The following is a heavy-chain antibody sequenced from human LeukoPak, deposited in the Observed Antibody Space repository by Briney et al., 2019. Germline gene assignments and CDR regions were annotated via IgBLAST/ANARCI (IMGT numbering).Heavy chain of an antibody. D-gene: IGHD2-15*01. J-gene: IGHJ6*03. CDR3: AKDMKDIVVVVAAILDYYMDV. CDR2: ILEDGRIQ. Sequence: GGSLRLSCAASGFTFTNYMMHWVRQAPGKGLEWVAVILEDGRIQHYADSVQGRFTISRDNSKNTLYLQMNSLRAEDTAVYYCAKDMKDIVVVVAAILDYYMDVWGKGTTVTVSS. CDR1: GFTFTNYM. V-gene: IGHV3-30*04.